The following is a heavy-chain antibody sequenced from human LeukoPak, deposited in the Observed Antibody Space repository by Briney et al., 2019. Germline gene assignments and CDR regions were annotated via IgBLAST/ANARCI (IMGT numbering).Heavy chain of an antibody. CDR1: GFIFSNYA. V-gene: IGHV3-30*04. Sequence: GGSLRLSCAASGFIFSNYAMHWVRQAPGKGLEWVAVISYDASNKYYADSVKGRFTISRDNAKNTLYLQMSSLRAGDTAVYYCASTPNGVAAIYFDYWGQGTLVTVSS. CDR2: ISYDASNK. J-gene: IGHJ4*02. CDR3: ASTPNGVAAIYFDY. D-gene: IGHD2-15*01.